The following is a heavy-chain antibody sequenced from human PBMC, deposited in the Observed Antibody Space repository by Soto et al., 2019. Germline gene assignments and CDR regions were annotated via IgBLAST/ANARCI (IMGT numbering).Heavy chain of an antibody. CDR3: ARTAFYDSSGPHAF. Sequence: GGSLRLSCAASGFTFSSYGMHWVRQAPGKGLEWVAVIWYDGSNKYYADSVKGRFTISRDNSKNTLYLQMNSLRAEDTAVYYCARTAFYDSSGPHAFWGQGTLVTVSS. V-gene: IGHV3-33*01. D-gene: IGHD3-22*01. CDR2: IWYDGSNK. J-gene: IGHJ4*02. CDR1: GFTFSSYG.